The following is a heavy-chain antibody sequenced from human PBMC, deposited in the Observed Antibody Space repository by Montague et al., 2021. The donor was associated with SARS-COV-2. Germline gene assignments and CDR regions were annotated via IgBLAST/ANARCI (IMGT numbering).Heavy chain of an antibody. Sequence: CAISGDSVSSNNAAWNWIRQSPSRGLEWLGRTCYRSEWYFDYVISLRGRITINPDTSKNQFSLQPDSVTLDDTAVYYCARYSYSGTYFGLNDAFDIWGQGTLVTVSS. CDR1: GDSVSSNNAA. V-gene: IGHV6-1*01. J-gene: IGHJ3*02. D-gene: IGHD1-26*01. CDR3: ARYSYSGTYFGLNDAFDI. CDR2: TCYRSEWYF.